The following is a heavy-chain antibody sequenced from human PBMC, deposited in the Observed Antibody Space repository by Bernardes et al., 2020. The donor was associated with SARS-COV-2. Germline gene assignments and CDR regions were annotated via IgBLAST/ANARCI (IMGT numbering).Heavy chain of an antibody. CDR3: ARGGGSYSAYEGHWGQGTRVTDSSGSASAPTLFPLVSCENSPSDTMKIEGSLKRERCREFDWLDP. CDR1: GFTVNSDY. V-gene: IGHV3-53*01. D-gene: IGHD5-12*01. CDR2: IYIDGTT. J-gene: IGHJ5*02. Sequence: GGSLRLSCAASGFTVNSDYTGWVRRAPGQGLEWVSIIYIDGTTLYTDSVKGRFTISRDISKNTLYLQMNSLTVEDTAVYYCARGGGSYSAYEGHWGQGTRVTDSSGSASAPTLFPLVSCENSPSDTMKIEGSLKRERCREFDWLDPLGQGTLVTVSS.